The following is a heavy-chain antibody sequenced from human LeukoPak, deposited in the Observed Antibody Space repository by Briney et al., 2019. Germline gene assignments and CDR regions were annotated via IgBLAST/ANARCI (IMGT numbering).Heavy chain of an antibody. J-gene: IGHJ4*02. D-gene: IGHD3-3*01. CDR2: IWYGGSNK. Sequence: GGSLRLSCAASGFTFSNCGMHWVRQAPGKGLEWVAIIWYGGSNKYYADSVRGRFTISRGNSKNTVYLQMNSLRAEDTAVYYCARDRDYDFFDYWGQGTLVTVSS. CDR3: ARDRDYDFFDY. V-gene: IGHV3-33*01. CDR1: GFTFSNCG.